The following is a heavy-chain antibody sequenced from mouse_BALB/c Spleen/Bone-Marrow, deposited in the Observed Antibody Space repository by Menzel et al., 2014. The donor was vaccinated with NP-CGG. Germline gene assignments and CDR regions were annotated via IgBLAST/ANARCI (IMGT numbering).Heavy chain of an antibody. J-gene: IGHJ2*01. Sequence: EVQLVESGPSLVKPSQTLSLTCPVTGDSITSGYWNWIRKFPGNKLEYMGYITYSGNTYYNPSLISRISITRDTSKNQYYLQLNSVTTEDTATYYCTRDYYGPWGQGTTLTVSS. D-gene: IGHD1-2*01. V-gene: IGHV3-8*02. CDR1: GDSITSGY. CDR3: TRDYYGP. CDR2: ITYSGNT.